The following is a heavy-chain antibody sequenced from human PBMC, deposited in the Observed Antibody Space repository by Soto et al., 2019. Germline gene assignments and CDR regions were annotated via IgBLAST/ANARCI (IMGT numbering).Heavy chain of an antibody. CDR3: AKDYGRKWGYYYMDV. D-gene: IGHD4-17*01. Sequence: GGSLRLSCAASGFTFSSYAMSWVRQAPGKGLEWASAISGSGGSTYYADSVKGRFTISRDNSKNTLYLQMNSLRAEDTAVYYCAKDYGRKWGYYYMDVWGKGTTVTVSS. V-gene: IGHV3-23*01. CDR1: GFTFSSYA. CDR2: ISGSGGST. J-gene: IGHJ6*03.